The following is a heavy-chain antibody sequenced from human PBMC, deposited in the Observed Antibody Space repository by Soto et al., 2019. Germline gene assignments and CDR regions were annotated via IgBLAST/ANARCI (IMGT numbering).Heavy chain of an antibody. V-gene: IGHV3-30-3*01. CDR2: ISYDGSNK. D-gene: IGHD3-3*01. J-gene: IGHJ4*02. CDR1: GFTFSSYA. CDR3: VRDKRDLRFLEWSYYFDY. Sequence: QVQLVESGGGVVQPGRSLRLSCAASGFTFSSYAMHWVRQAPGKGLEWVAVISYDGSNKYYADSVKGRFTISRDNSKNTLYLPMNSLRAEDTAVYYCVRDKRDLRFLEWSYYFDYWGQGTLVTVSS.